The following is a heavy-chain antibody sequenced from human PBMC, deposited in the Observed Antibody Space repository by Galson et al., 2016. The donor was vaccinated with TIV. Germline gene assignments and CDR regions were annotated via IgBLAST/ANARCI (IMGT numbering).Heavy chain of an antibody. V-gene: IGHV3-23*01. CDR1: GFTFANYA. J-gene: IGHJ4*02. CDR3: VTATTTPHDY. D-gene: IGHD1-1*01. Sequence: SLRLSCAASGFTFANYAMSWVRQAPGKGLEWVSTISSSGGHTYYAHSVQGRFTTSRDNAKNSLYLQMNSLRGDDTAVYYCVTATTTPHDYWGQGTLVTVSS. CDR2: ISSSGGHT.